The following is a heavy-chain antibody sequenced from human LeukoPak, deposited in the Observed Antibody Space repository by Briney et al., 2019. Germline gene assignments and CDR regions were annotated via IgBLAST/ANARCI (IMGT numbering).Heavy chain of an antibody. CDR2: ISYDGSNK. V-gene: IGHV3-30*14. J-gene: IGHJ4*02. CDR3: ARAPSGSYVY. D-gene: IGHD1-26*01. Sequence: PGGSLRLSCAASGFTFSSYAMHWVRQAPGKGLEWVAVISYDGSNKYYADSVKGRFTISRDNSKNTLYLQMNSLRAEDTAVYYCARAPSGSYVYWGQGTLVTVSS. CDR1: GFTFSSYA.